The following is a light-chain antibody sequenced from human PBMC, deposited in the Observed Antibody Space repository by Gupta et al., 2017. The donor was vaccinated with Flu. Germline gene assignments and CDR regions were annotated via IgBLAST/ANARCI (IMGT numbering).Light chain of an antibody. CDR2: AAS. J-gene: IGKJ4*01. CDR3: QHSYSTPAA. CDR1: QSIGSL. V-gene: IGKV1-39*01. Sequence: DIEMTQSPSSLSASVGDRVTITCRASQSIGSLLNWYQQKPEKAPNLLIYAASSLQSGVPSRFSGSGSGTDFTPTISSLQPEDFATYYCQHSYSTPAAFGGGTKVEIK.